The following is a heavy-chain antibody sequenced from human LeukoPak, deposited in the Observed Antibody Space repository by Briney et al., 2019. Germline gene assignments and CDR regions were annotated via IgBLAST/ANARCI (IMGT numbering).Heavy chain of an antibody. CDR1: GLTVRNNY. J-gene: IGHJ4*02. CDR3: AREKGRGVISPYYDC. Sequence: GGSLRLSCAASGLTVRNNYMSWVRQPPGKGLKWVSVIYSDGSTSYEDSVKGRFTISRDTSKNTLSLQMSSLRVEDTAVYFCAREKGRGVISPYYDCWGQGTLVTVSS. D-gene: IGHD3-10*01. CDR2: IYSDGST. V-gene: IGHV3-53*01.